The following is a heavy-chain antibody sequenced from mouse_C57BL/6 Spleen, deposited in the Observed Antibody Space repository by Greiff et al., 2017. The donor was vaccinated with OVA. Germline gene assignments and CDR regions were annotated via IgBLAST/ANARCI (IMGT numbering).Heavy chain of an antibody. CDR3: TRKTTVWYFDV. Sequence: VQLQQSGAELVRPGASVTLSCKASGYTFTDYEMHWVKQTPVHGLEWIGAIDPETGGTAYNQKFKGKAILTADKSSSTAYMALRSLTSEDSAVYYCTRKTTVWYFDVWGTGTTVTVSS. CDR2: IDPETGGT. J-gene: IGHJ1*03. V-gene: IGHV1-15*01. CDR1: GYTFTDYE. D-gene: IGHD1-1*01.